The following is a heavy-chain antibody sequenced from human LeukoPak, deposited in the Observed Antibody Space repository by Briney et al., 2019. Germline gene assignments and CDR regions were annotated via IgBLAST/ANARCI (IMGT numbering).Heavy chain of an antibody. CDR3: ARDSGLVRATYFDY. J-gene: IGHJ4*02. CDR1: GYTFTSYD. CDR2: IIPILGIA. D-gene: IGHD1-26*01. V-gene: IGHV1-69*04. Sequence: SVKVSCKASGYTFTSYDINWVRQATGQGLEWMGRIIPILGIANYAQKFQGRVTITADKSTSTAYMELSSLRSEDTAVYYCARDSGLVRATYFDYWGQGTLVTVSS.